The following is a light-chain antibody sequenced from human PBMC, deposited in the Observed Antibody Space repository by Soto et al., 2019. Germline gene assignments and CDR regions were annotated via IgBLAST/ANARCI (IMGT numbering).Light chain of an antibody. V-gene: IGLV2-11*01. CDR1: SSDVGGYNY. Sequence: QSVLTQPRSVSGSPGQSVTISCTGTSSDVGGYNYVSWYQQHPGKAPKLMIYDVSKRPSGVPDRFSGSKSGNTASLTISGIQAEDEADYYCCSYAGSYNPYVFGTGTKV. CDR2: DVS. CDR3: CSYAGSYNPYV. J-gene: IGLJ1*01.